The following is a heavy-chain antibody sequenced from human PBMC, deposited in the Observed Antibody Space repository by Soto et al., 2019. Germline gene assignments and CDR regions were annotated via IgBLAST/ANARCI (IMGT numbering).Heavy chain of an antibody. Sequence: PSETLSLTCTVSGGSISSSSYYWGWIRQPPGKGLEWIGSIYYSGSTYYNPSLKSRVTISVDTSKNQFSLKLSSVTAADTAVYYCAGTVTISLPLDYWGQGTLVTVSS. CDR1: GGSISSSSYY. D-gene: IGHD4-17*01. CDR3: AGTVTISLPLDY. CDR2: IYYSGST. J-gene: IGHJ4*02. V-gene: IGHV4-39*01.